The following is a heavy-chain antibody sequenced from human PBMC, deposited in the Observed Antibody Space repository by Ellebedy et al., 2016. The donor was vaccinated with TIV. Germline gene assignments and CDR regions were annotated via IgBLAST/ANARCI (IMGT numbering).Heavy chain of an antibody. CDR2: IYSDGNT. V-gene: IGHV3-53*01. CDR3: ARAGEYCDFPQTCYAKDV. CDR1: GFAVSSNY. J-gene: IGHJ6*02. Sequence: PGGSLRLSCAASGFAVSSNYMTWVRQAPGRGLEWVSLIYSDGNTNYADSVRGRFPISRDSSKNTLDLQMNSLRAEDTAVYYCARAGEYCDFPQTCYAKDVWGQGTTVTVS. D-gene: IGHD2/OR15-2a*01.